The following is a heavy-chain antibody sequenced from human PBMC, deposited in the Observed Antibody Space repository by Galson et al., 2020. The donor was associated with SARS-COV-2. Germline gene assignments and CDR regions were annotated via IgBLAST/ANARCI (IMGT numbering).Heavy chain of an antibody. Sequence: ASVKVSCKVFGYTLTAFSTHWVREAPGKGLEWMGGFDPQEGETIYAQKFQGRVTMTEDTSTDTAYMELRSLRSDDTAVYYCAILGYGDAFELWGQGTMVTVSS. V-gene: IGHV1-24*01. J-gene: IGHJ3*01. CDR1: GYTLTAFS. CDR3: AILGYGDAFEL. D-gene: IGHD2-15*01. CDR2: FDPQEGET.